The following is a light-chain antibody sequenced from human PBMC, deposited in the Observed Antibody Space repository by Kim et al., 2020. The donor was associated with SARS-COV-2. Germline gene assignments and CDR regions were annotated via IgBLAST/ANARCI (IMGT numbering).Light chain of an antibody. J-gene: IGKJ5*01. Sequence: ASVGDRVTNTCQATQVIRKFLNWYKQRPGKAPQLLIYDVSNLQTGVPSRFSGSGYGTEFTLTISSLQPEDFATYYCQQNDAFPITFGQGTRLEIK. CDR2: DVS. CDR3: QQNDAFPIT. CDR1: QVIRKF. V-gene: IGKV1-33*01.